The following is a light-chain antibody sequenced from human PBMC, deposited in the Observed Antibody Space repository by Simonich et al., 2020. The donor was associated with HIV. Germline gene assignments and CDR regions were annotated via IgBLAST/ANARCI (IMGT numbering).Light chain of an antibody. CDR1: KSVLYSSNNKNY. CDR3: LQYYSTPLT. J-gene: IGKJ4*01. CDR2: WAS. V-gene: IGKV4-1*01. Sequence: DIVMTQSPDSLAVSLGERATINCKSSKSVLYSSNNKNYLAWYQQKPGQPPKLLMYWASTRESGVPDRFSGGGSGTEFTLTISSLQAEDVAVYYCLQYYSTPLTFGGGTKVEIK.